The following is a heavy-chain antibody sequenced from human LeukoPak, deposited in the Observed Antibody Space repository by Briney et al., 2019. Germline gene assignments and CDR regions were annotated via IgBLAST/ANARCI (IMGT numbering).Heavy chain of an antibody. CDR2: INPKSGGA. Sequence: ASVTVTCKASGYTFTCYYMHWVRQAPGQGLEWMGWINPKSGGANYAQKFQGRVTMTRDTSISTAYMDLSGLRSDDTAVYYCAREYSSSSGRLFDYWGPGTLVTVSS. CDR3: AREYSSSSGRLFDY. CDR1: GYTFTCYY. D-gene: IGHD6-6*01. J-gene: IGHJ4*02. V-gene: IGHV1-2*02.